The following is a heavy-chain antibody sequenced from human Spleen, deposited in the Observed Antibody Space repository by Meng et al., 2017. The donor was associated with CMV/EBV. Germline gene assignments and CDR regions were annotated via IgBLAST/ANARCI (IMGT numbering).Heavy chain of an antibody. J-gene: IGHJ4*02. D-gene: IGHD6-13*01. CDR1: GFTFSSYA. V-gene: IGHV3-23*01. CDR3: AKIKIAPIEGNYFDY. CDR2: MSGSGNYR. Sequence: GESLKISCAASGFTFSSYAMSWVRQAPGQGLEWVSAMSGSGNYRNYADSVKGRFTISRDNSKNTLYLKMNSLRAEDTAVYYCAKIKIAPIEGNYFDYWGQGTLVTVSS.